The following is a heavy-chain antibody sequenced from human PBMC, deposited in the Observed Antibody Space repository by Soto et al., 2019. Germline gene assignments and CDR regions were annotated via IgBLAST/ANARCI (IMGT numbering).Heavy chain of an antibody. CDR2: VSPIGTP. V-gene: IGHV4-31*03. J-gene: IGHJ6*02. CDR3: PRDRGSYGMDG. Sequence: QVQLQESGPGLVKPSQTLSLTCTVSGDSVSGGYYWSWVRQRPRKGLEWIGYVSPIGTPYYSPSLSSRVSISIDTSKNQVSLEVRSVTAADTAVYYCPRDRGSYGMDGWGQGTTVTVSS. CDR1: GDSVSGGYY.